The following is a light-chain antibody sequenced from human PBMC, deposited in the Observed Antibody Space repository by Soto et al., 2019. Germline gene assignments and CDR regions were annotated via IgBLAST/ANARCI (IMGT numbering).Light chain of an antibody. Sequence: QSVLTQPASASGSPGQSITISCTGSSSDVGGYNYVSWYQQHPGKAPKLMIYEVSNRPSGISHRFSGSKSGNTASLTLSGLQAEDEADYYCSSYTSSSTLVFGGGTKLTVL. V-gene: IGLV2-14*01. CDR3: SSYTSSSTLV. CDR1: SSDVGGYNY. J-gene: IGLJ2*01. CDR2: EVS.